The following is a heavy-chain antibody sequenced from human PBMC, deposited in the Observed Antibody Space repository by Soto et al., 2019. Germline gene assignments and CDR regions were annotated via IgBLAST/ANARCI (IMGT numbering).Heavy chain of an antibody. D-gene: IGHD6-19*01. CDR1: GDSFTGFW. V-gene: IGHV5-51*01. Sequence: GESLKISCKVFGDSFTGFWVGWVRQVPGKGLEWVASIYPRDFDVRYNPSFQGQVTISADRSTTTAYLRWSSLKASDTAIYYCARQHPLDSRVWYDWGQGTLVTVSS. CDR3: ARQHPLDSRVWYD. CDR2: IYPRDFDV. J-gene: IGHJ4*02.